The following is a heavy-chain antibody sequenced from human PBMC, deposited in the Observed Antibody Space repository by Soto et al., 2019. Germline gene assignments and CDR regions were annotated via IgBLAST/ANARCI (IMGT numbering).Heavy chain of an antibody. V-gene: IGHV4-59*01. Sequence: QVQLQESGPGLVKPSETLSLTCAVSGDSISSYYCMWIRQPPGKGLESIGYLYYGRSANYNPSLKTRVTLSMDTSTNQCSLTLSSMTAADAAVYSCDLRSMAVVPEYWGQGTLVTVSS. D-gene: IGHD3-22*01. J-gene: IGHJ4*02. CDR2: LYYGRSA. CDR3: DLRSMAVVPEY. CDR1: GDSISSYY.